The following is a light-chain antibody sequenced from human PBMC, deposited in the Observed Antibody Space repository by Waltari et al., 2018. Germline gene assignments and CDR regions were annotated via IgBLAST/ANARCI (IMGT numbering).Light chain of an antibody. V-gene: IGKV3-20*01. CDR1: QTVRTTY. Sequence: DIVLTQSPGTLSLSPGERATLPCRASQTVRTTYLAWYQQKPGQAPTLLIYGAASRATGIPDRFSGSGSGTDFSLTISSLEPEDFAVYYWQQYDISPLTFGGGTKVEIK. J-gene: IGKJ4*01. CDR2: GAA. CDR3: QQYDISPLT.